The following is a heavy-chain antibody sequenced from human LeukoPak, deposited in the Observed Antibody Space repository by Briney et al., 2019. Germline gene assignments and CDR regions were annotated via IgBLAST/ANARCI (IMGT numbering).Heavy chain of an antibody. Sequence: SETLSLTCAVYGGSFSGYYWSWIRQPPGKGLEWIGEINHSGSTNYNPSLKSRVTISVDTSKNQFSLKLSSVTAADTAVYYCARGVRVVTAAHFDYWGQGTLVTVSS. V-gene: IGHV4-34*01. CDR3: ARGVRVVTAAHFDY. CDR1: GGSFSGYY. J-gene: IGHJ4*02. D-gene: IGHD2-2*01. CDR2: INHSGST.